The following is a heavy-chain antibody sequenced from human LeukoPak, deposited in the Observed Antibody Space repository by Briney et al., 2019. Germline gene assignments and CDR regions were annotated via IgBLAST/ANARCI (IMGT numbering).Heavy chain of an antibody. J-gene: IGHJ4*02. Sequence: SVKVSCKASGGTFSSYAISWVRQAPGQGLEWMGRIIPIFGTTNYAQKFQGRVTITTDESTSTAYMELSSLRSEDTAVYYCARTDYGGNQGDFDYWGQGTLVTVSS. D-gene: IGHD4-23*01. V-gene: IGHV1-69*05. CDR1: GGTFSSYA. CDR3: ARTDYGGNQGDFDY. CDR2: IIPIFGTT.